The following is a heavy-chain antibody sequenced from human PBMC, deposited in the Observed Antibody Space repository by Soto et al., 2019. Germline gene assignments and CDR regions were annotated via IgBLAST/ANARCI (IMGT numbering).Heavy chain of an antibody. J-gene: IGHJ6*02. D-gene: IGHD1-26*01. Sequence: SETLSLTCTVSGGSISSSSYYWGWIRQPPGKGLEWIGSIYYSGSTYYNPSLKSRVTISVDTSKNQFSLKLSSVTAADTAVYYCARRVKNRGGLYYYGMDVWGQGTTVTVSS. CDR2: IYYSGST. CDR1: GGSISSSSYY. V-gene: IGHV4-39*01. CDR3: ARRVKNRGGLYYYGMDV.